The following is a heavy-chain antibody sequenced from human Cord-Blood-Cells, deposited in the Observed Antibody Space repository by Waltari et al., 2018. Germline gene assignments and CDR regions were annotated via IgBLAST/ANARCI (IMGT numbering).Heavy chain of an antibody. CDR1: GGSISSYY. CDR3: ARAGYSQYFQH. D-gene: IGHD2-15*01. Sequence: QVQLQESGPGLVKPSETLSITCTVSGGSISSYYWSWIRQPPGKGLEWIGYIYYSGSTNYNHSLKSRVTISVDTSKNQFSLKLSSVTAADTAVYYCARAGYSQYFQHWGQGTLVTVSS. V-gene: IGHV4-59*01. CDR2: IYYSGST. J-gene: IGHJ1*01.